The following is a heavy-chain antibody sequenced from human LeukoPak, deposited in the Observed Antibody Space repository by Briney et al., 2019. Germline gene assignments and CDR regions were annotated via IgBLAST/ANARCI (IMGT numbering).Heavy chain of an antibody. CDR3: ARRSCSSTSCYPLDAFDI. D-gene: IGHD2-2*01. V-gene: IGHV4-38-2*01. CDR1: GYSISSGYC. J-gene: IGHJ3*02. CDR2: IYHSGST. Sequence: SETLSLTCAVSGYSISSGYCWGWIRQPPGTGLEWIGSIYHSGSTYYNPSLKSRVTISVDMSKNQFSLKLSSVTAADTAVYYCARRSCSSTSCYPLDAFDIWGQGTMVTVSS.